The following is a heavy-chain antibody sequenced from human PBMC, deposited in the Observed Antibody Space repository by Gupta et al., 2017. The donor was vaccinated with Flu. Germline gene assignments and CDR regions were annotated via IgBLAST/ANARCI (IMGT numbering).Heavy chain of an antibody. V-gene: IGHV1-2*02. D-gene: IGHD2-2*01. J-gene: IGHJ6*02. Sequence: GLEWMGWINPNSGGTNYAQKFQGRVTMTRDTSISTAYMELSRLRSDDTAVYYCARAGGSTRYYYYYGMDVWGQGTTVTVSS. CDR3: ARAGGSTRYYYYYGMDV. CDR2: INPNSGGT.